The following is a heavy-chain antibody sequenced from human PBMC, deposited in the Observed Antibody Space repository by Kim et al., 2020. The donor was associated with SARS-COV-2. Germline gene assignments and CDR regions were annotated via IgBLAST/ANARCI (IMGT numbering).Heavy chain of an antibody. Sequence: GGSLRLSCAASGFTFSSYAMSWVRQAPGKGLEWVSAISGSGGSTYYADSVKGRFTISRDNSKNTLYLQMNSLRAEDTAVYYCASKGAPNWRNWYFDLWGRGTLVTVSS. V-gene: IGHV3-23*01. CDR3: ASKGAPNWRNWYFDL. CDR1: GFTFSSYA. CDR2: ISGSGGST. J-gene: IGHJ2*01. D-gene: IGHD1-20*01.